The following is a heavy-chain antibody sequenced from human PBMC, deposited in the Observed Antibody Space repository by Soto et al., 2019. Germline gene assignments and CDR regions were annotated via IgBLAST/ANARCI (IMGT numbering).Heavy chain of an antibody. CDR3: ATGSSGWYEYFYGMDI. D-gene: IGHD6-19*01. V-gene: IGHV3-74*01. CDR2: INRDGSST. J-gene: IGHJ6*02. Sequence: PGGSLILSCAASGFTLSNYWIHWVRQAPGKGLVWVSRINRDGSSTNYADSVKGRFTVSRDNAKNTLYLQMNSLRAEDTAVYYCATGSSGWYEYFYGMDIWGQGTTVTVSS. CDR1: GFTLSNYW.